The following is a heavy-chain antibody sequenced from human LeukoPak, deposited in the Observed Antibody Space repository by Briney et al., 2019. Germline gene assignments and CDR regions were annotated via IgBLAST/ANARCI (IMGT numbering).Heavy chain of an antibody. CDR1: GFTFSSYA. D-gene: IGHD5-18*01. CDR3: AKDLVSGYSYGYGFDY. V-gene: IGHV3-23*01. Sequence: PGGSLRLSCAASGFTFSSYAMSWVRQAPGKGLEWVSAISGSGGSTYYADSVKGRFTISRDNSKNTLYLQMYSLRAEDTAVYYCAKDLVSGYSYGYGFDYWGQGTLVTVSS. CDR2: ISGSGGST. J-gene: IGHJ4*02.